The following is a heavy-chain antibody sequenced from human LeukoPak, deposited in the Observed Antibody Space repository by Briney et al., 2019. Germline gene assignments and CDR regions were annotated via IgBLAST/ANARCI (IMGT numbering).Heavy chain of an antibody. V-gene: IGHV3-53*01. CDR1: GFTVSSSY. CDR3: ARGDAHYYYYMYV. J-gene: IGHJ6*03. Sequence: PGGSLRPSCAASGFTVSSSYMSWVRQAPGKGLEWVSVIYSGGSTYYADSVKGRFTISRDNSKNTLYLQMNSLRAEDTAVYYCARGDAHYYYYMYVWGKGTTVTVSS. CDR2: IYSGGST.